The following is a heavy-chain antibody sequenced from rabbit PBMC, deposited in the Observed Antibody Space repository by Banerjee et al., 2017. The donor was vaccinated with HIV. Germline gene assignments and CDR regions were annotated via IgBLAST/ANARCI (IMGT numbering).Heavy chain of an antibody. D-gene: IGHD4-1*01. CDR1: GFSFNNNYV. CDR3: ARDSAGREDFNL. CDR2: INTITGDT. Sequence: QEQLEESGGDLVKPEGSLTLTCTASGFSFNNNYVMCWVRQAPGKGLEWIACINTITGDTVYATWAKGRFTISKASWTTVTLQMTSLTAADTASYFCARDSAGREDFNLWGQGTLVTVS. J-gene: IGHJ4*01. V-gene: IGHV1S45*01.